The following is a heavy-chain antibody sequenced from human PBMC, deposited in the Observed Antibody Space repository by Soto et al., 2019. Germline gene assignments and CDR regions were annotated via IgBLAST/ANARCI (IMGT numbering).Heavy chain of an antibody. V-gene: IGHV3-30*04. Sequence: QVQLVESGGGVVQPGRSLRLSCAASGFTFSSYAMHWVRQAPGKGLEWVAVISYDGSNKYYADSVKGRFTISRDNSKNTLYLQMNSLRAEDTAVYYCAREGITMVRGVIIMRGYFDYWGQGTLVTVSS. D-gene: IGHD3-10*01. J-gene: IGHJ4*02. CDR3: AREGITMVRGVIIMRGYFDY. CDR1: GFTFSSYA. CDR2: ISYDGSNK.